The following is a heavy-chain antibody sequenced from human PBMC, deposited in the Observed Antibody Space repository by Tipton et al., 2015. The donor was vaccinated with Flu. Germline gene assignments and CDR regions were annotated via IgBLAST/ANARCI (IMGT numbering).Heavy chain of an antibody. V-gene: IGHV4-4*07. D-gene: IGHD2-2*01. CDR2: IYTSGST. CDR3: ARDTQEHCSSSSSCSEFDY. J-gene: IGHJ4*02. CDR1: GGSISSYY. Sequence: TLSLTCTVSGGSISSYYWSWIRQPAGKGLEWIGRIYTSGSTSYNPSLKSRVTMSVDTSKNQFSLKLSSVTAADTAAYYCARDTQEHCSSSSSCSEFDYWGQGTLVTVSS.